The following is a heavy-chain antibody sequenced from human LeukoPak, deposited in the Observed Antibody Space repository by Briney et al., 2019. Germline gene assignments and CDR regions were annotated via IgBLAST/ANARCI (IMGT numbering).Heavy chain of an antibody. CDR2: IFGNGTT. J-gene: IGHJ4*02. V-gene: IGHV3-66*01. CDR1: GFTVSNNY. D-gene: IGHD2-2*01. Sequence: PGGSLRLSCAASGFTVSNNYMTWVRQAPGKGLEFVSVIFGNGTTYYADSVKGRFTISRDDSKNTLNLLMSSLRTDDTAVYFCARAVGYCSSSGRHPFDNWGQGTLVTVAS. CDR3: ARAVGYCSSSGRHPFDN.